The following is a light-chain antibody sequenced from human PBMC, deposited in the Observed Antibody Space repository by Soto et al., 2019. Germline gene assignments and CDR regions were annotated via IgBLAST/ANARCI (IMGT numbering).Light chain of an antibody. Sequence: IQLTQSPSSLSASVGDRVTITCRASQGISSYLAWYQQEPGKAPKLLIYAASTLQSGVPSRFSGSGSGTDFTLTISSLQPEDFATCYCQQINSYPFPFGQGTRLEIK. CDR3: QQINSYPFP. V-gene: IGKV1-9*01. CDR2: AAS. J-gene: IGKJ5*01. CDR1: QGISSY.